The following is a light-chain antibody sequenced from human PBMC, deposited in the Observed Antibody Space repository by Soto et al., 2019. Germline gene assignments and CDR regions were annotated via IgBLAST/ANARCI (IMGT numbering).Light chain of an antibody. J-gene: IGKJ5*01. CDR1: QSFRGL. V-gene: IGKV3-11*01. CDR2: DAY. Sequence: EVVLTQSPVTLSLSQGERATLSCRASQSFRGLLAGYQQKPGQAPRLLIYDAYNRATGIPPRFSGSGSGTDFTLTISSLGPEDSAGYYCQPRHMWPITFGQGTRLEIK. CDR3: QPRHMWPIT.